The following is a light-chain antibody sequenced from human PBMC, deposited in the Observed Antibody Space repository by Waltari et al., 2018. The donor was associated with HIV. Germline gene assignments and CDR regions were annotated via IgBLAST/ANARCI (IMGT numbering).Light chain of an antibody. Sequence: IQMTQSPSTLSASVGDSVTITCRASRSIRNWLACYQQKPGKAPKLLIYKVSTLESGVPSRFSGSGSGTEFTLTISSLQPDDSATYFCQQFNYFWTFGQGTKLEIK. CDR1: RSIRNW. J-gene: IGKJ1*01. V-gene: IGKV1-5*03. CDR2: KVS. CDR3: QQFNYFWT.